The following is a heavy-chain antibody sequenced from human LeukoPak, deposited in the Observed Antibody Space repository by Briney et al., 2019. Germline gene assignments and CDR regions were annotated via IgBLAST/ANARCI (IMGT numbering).Heavy chain of an antibody. J-gene: IGHJ4*02. CDR3: ARAQYCTNGVCRATFDY. CDR1: GYTFTGYY. CDR2: INPNSGGT. D-gene: IGHD2-8*01. V-gene: IGHV1-2*02. Sequence: ASVKVSCKASGYTFTGYYMHWVRQAPGQGLEWRGWINPNSGGTNYAQKFQGRVTMTRDTSISTAYMELSRLRSDDTAVYYCARAQYCTNGVCRATFDYWGQGTLVTVSS.